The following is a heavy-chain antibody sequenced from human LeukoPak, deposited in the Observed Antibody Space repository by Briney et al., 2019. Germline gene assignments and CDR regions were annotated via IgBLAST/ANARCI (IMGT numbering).Heavy chain of an antibody. CDR1: GFTFSSHG. CDR2: IRYDGSNK. J-gene: IGHJ4*02. CDR3: AKSGYNRFDY. Sequence: GGSLRLSCAASGFTFSSHGMHWVRQAPGKGLEWVAFIRYDGSNKKYADSVRGRFTISRDNSKNTLYLQMNSLRAEDTAVYYCAKSGYNRFDYWGQGNLVTVSS. V-gene: IGHV3-30*02. D-gene: IGHD5-24*01.